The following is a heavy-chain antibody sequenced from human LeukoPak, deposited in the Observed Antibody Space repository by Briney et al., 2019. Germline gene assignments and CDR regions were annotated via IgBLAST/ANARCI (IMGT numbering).Heavy chain of an antibody. CDR3: AVSSGYYYSRFDY. Sequence: GRSLRLSCAASGFTFRSYGMHWVRQAPGKGLEGVAVISYDGGNKYYADSVKGRFTISRDNSKSTLYLQMNSLRAEDTAVYYCAVSSGYYYSRFDYWGQGTLVTVSS. J-gene: IGHJ4*02. CDR1: GFTFRSYG. D-gene: IGHD3-22*01. CDR2: ISYDGGNK. V-gene: IGHV3-30*03.